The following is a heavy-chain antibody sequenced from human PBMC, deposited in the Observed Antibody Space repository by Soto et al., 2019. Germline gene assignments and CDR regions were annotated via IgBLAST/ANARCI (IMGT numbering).Heavy chain of an antibody. CDR1: GLTFSETW. D-gene: IGHD6-19*01. Sequence: GGSLRLSCAASGLTFSETWMSWVRQAPGKGLEWVGRIKSSIHGRTADYAAPVKGRFTISRDDSQNMLYLQVNSLETEDTAVYYCTTVSSNRARIAVAEMLNYWGQGALVTVSS. CDR2: IKSSIHGRTA. J-gene: IGHJ4*02. V-gene: IGHV3-15*01. CDR3: TTVSSNRARIAVAEMLNY.